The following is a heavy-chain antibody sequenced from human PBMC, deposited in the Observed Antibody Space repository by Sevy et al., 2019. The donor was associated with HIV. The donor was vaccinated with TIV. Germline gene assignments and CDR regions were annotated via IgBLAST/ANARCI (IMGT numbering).Heavy chain of an antibody. Sequence: GGSLRLSCAASGFTFSSYSMNWVRQAPGKGLEWVSSISSSSSYIYYADSVKGRYTISRDNAKNSLYLKMNSLRAEDTAVYYCARDRAYCGGDCYSSPNYFDYWGQRTLVTVSS. V-gene: IGHV3-21*01. J-gene: IGHJ4*02. CDR2: ISSSSSYI. D-gene: IGHD2-21*02. CDR3: ARDRAYCGGDCYSSPNYFDY. CDR1: GFTFSSYS.